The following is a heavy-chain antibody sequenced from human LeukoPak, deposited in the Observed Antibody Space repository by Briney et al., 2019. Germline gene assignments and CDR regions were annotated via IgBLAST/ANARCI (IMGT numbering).Heavy chain of an antibody. J-gene: IGHJ2*01. CDR2: IYHSGST. D-gene: IGHD2-2*01. CDR1: GGSISSGGYS. Sequence: SETLSLTCAVSGGSISSGGYSWSWIRQPPGKGLEWIGYIYHSGSTYYNPSLKSRVTISVDRSKNQFSLKLSSVTAADTAVYYCARGGVPAAPQWYFDLWGRGTLVTVSS. V-gene: IGHV4-30-2*02. CDR3: ARGGVPAAPQWYFDL.